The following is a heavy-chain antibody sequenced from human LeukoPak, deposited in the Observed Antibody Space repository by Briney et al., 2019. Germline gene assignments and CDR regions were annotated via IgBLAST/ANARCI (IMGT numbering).Heavy chain of an antibody. J-gene: IGHJ4*02. D-gene: IGHD2-15*01. CDR1: GGTFSSYA. CDR2: IIPIFGTA. V-gene: IGHV1-69*06. CDR3: ARGYCSGGSCSPFDY. Sequence: ASVKVSCKASGGTFSSYAVSWVRQAPGQGLEWMGGIIPIFGTANYAQKFQGRVTITADKSTSTAYMELGSLRSEDTAVYYCARGYCSGGSCSPFDYWGQGTLVTVSS.